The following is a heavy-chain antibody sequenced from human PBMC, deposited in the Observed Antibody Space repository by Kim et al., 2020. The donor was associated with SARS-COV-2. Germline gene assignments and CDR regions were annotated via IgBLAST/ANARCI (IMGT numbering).Heavy chain of an antibody. CDR1: GGSISSSSYY. V-gene: IGHV4-39*01. CDR3: ARHVAITMVRGANNWFDP. CDR2: IYYSGST. D-gene: IGHD3-10*01. Sequence: SETLSLTCTVSGGSISSSSYYWGWIRQPPGKGLEWIGSIYYSGSTYYNPSLKSRVTISVDTSKNQFSLKLSSVTAADTAVYYCARHVAITMVRGANNWFDPWGQGTLVTVSS. J-gene: IGHJ5*02.